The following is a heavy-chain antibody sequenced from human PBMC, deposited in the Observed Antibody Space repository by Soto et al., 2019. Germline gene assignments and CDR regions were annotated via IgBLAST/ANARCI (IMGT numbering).Heavy chain of an antibody. V-gene: IGHV3-23*01. CDR1: GFTFSSYA. D-gene: IGHD5-18*01. CDR2: LSASGGST. Sequence: GGSLRLSCSASGFTFSSYAMSWVRQAPGKGLEWVLALSASGGSTYYADSVKGRFTISRDNSKDTLYLQMNSLRAEDTAVYYCAKDQGVSGAYSYGYDYWGQGILVTVSS. J-gene: IGHJ4*02. CDR3: AKDQGVSGAYSYGYDY.